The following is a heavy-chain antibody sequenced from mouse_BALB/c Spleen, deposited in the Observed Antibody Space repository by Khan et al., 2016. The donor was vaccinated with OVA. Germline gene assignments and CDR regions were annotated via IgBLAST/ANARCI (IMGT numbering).Heavy chain of an antibody. CDR2: INPSSGYT. Sequence: QVQLQQSGAELARPGASVKMSCKASGYTFTSYTMHWVKQRPGQGLEWIGYINPSSGYTNYNQKFKDKATLTADKSSSTAYMPLRSLNSEDSAVYYGAREGAYDRNDCWFADWGQGTLVTVSA. CDR3: AREGAYDRNDCWFAD. CDR1: GYTFTSYT. V-gene: IGHV1-4*01. D-gene: IGHD2-14*01. J-gene: IGHJ3*01.